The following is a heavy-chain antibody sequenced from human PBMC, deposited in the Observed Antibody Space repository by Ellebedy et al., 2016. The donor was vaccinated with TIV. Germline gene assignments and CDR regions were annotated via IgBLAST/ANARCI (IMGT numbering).Heavy chain of an antibody. CDR1: GFTFTSSA. J-gene: IGHJ4*02. Sequence: SVKVSXXASGFTFTSSAMQWVRQARGQRLEWIGWIVVGSGNTNYAQKFQERVTITRDMSTSTAYMELSSLRSEDTAVYYCAADLGVVGATDYWGQGTLVTVSS. CDR2: IVVGSGNT. V-gene: IGHV1-58*02. CDR3: AADLGVVGATDY. D-gene: IGHD1-26*01.